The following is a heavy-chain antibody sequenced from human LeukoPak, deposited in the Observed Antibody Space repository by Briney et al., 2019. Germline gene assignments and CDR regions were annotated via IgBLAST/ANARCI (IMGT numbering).Heavy chain of an antibody. CDR3: ATRESSMARSH. CDR1: GFSLNEYG. V-gene: IGHV3-30*03. D-gene: IGHD3-10*01. Sequence: GGSLRLSCLGSGFSLNEYGLHWVRQAPGKGLEWVAVVSYHGGHKYYADSVKGRFTISRDASSDTVSLQMNSLRVEDTAVYYCATRESSMARSHWGQGTLVTISS. CDR2: VSYHGGHK. J-gene: IGHJ4*02.